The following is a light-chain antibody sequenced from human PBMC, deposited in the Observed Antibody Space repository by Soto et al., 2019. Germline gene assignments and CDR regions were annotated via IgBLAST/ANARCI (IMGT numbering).Light chain of an antibody. CDR1: QSFTTW. V-gene: IGKV1-5*01. CDR3: QQYTTYSDWT. J-gene: IGKJ1*01. Sequence: DIQMTQSPSTLSGSVGDRVTITCRASQSFTTWLAWYQQKPGKAPKLLIYDASTLESGVPSRFSGSGSGTEFTLTISSLQPDDFATYYCQQYTTYSDWTFGQGTKVDI. CDR2: DAS.